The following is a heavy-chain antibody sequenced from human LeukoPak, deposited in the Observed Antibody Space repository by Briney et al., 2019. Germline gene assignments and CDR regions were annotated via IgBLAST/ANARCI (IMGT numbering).Heavy chain of an antibody. Sequence: SETLSLTCTVSGYSISSGYYWGWIRQPPGKGLEWIGSIYHSGSTYYNPSLKSRVTISVDTSKNQFSLKLSSVTAADTAVYYCAITDCSGGSCYSRRLNYWGQGTLVTVSS. J-gene: IGHJ4*02. CDR2: IYHSGST. CDR1: GYSISSGYY. V-gene: IGHV4-38-2*02. CDR3: AITDCSGGSCYSRRLNY. D-gene: IGHD2-15*01.